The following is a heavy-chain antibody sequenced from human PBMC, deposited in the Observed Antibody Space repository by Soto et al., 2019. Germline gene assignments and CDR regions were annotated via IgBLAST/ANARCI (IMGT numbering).Heavy chain of an antibody. J-gene: IGHJ5*02. CDR2: MNPNSGNT. Sequence: ASVKVSCKAYRYTFTSYDINWVRQATGQGLEWMGWMNPNSGNTGYAQKFQGRVTRTRNISISTAYMELSSLRSEDTAVYYCARGWVTMVRGALDPLGQGTLVTVSS. D-gene: IGHD3-10*01. V-gene: IGHV1-8*01. CDR1: RYTFTSYD. CDR3: ARGWVTMVRGALDP.